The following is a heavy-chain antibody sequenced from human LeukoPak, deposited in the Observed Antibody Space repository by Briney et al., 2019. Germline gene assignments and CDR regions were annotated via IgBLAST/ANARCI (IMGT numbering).Heavy chain of an antibody. CDR3: ARGLRLLYY. D-gene: IGHD3-10*01. CDR2: INHSGST. CDR1: GGSFSGYY. J-gene: IGHJ4*02. Sequence: TSETLSLTCAVYGGSFSGYYWSWIRQPPGKGLEWIGEINHSGSTNYNPSLKSRVTISVDTSKNQFSLKLSSVTAADTAVCYCARGLRLLYYWGQGTLVTVSS. V-gene: IGHV4-34*01.